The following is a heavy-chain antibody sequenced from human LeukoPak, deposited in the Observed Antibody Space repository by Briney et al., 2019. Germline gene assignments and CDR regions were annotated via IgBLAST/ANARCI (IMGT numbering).Heavy chain of an antibody. CDR2: IYTSGST. CDR3: AREFEGDGYVY. V-gene: IGHV4-38-2*02. J-gene: IGHJ4*02. CDR1: GFPISNGYY. Sequence: SETLSLTCAVSGFPISNGYYWGWIRQPPGKGLEWIGRIYTSGSTNYNPSLKSRVTISVDTSKNQFPLKLSSVTAADTAVYYCAREFEGDGYVYWGQGTLVTVSS. D-gene: IGHD5-24*01.